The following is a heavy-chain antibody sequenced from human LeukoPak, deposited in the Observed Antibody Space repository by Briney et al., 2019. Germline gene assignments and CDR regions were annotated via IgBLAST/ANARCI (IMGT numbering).Heavy chain of an antibody. D-gene: IGHD3-3*01. J-gene: IGHJ6*03. CDR1: GFTFSSYG. CDR3: ARAGTYDFWSGYYTYYYYYYYMDV. V-gene: IGHV3-33*01. Sequence: GGSLRLSCAASGFTFSSYGMHWVRQAPGKGLEWVAVIWYDGSNKYYADSVKGRFTISRDNSKNTLYLQMNSLRAEDTAVYYCARAGTYDFWSGYYTYYYYYYYMDVWGKGTTVTVSS. CDR2: IWYDGSNK.